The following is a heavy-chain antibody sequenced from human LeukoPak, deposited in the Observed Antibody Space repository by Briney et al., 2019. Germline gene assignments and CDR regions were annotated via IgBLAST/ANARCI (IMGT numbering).Heavy chain of an antibody. CDR1: GYTFTGYY. J-gene: IGHJ6*03. CDR2: MNPNSGNT. Sequence: ASVKVSCKASGYTFTGYYMHWVRQATGQGLEWMGWMNPNSGNTGYAQKFQGRVTMTRNTSISTAYMELSSLRSEDTAVYYCARQGIFGGTQDYMDVWGKGTTVTVSS. CDR3: ARQGIFGGTQDYMDV. V-gene: IGHV1-8*02. D-gene: IGHD3-3*01.